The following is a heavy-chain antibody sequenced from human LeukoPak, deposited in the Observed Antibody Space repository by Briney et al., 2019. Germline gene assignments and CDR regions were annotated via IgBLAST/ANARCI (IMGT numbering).Heavy chain of an antibody. Sequence: GGSLRLSCAASGFTFSDYYMTWIRQAPGKGLEWVSYISGYSTYINYADSVKGRFTTSRDNAKHSLYLQMNSLRAEDTAVYYCARDSFGSGYDLMLDYWAQGTLVTVS. CDR2: ISGYSTYI. CDR1: GFTFSDYY. D-gene: IGHD5-12*01. J-gene: IGHJ4*02. V-gene: IGHV3-11*05. CDR3: ARDSFGSGYDLMLDY.